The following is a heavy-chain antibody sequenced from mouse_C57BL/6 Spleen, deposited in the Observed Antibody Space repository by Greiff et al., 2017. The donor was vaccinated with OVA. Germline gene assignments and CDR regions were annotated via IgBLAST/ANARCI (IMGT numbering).Heavy chain of an antibody. V-gene: IGHV5-4*03. CDR1: GFTFSSYA. CDR2: ISDGGSYT. Sequence: DVKLVESGGGLVKPGGSLKLSCAASGFTFSSYAMSWVRQTPEKRLEWVATISDGGSYTYYPDNVKGRFTISRDNAKNNLYLQMSHLKSEDTAMYYCARGGNYDAMDYWGQGTSVTVSS. D-gene: IGHD1-1*02. CDR3: ARGGNYDAMDY. J-gene: IGHJ4*01.